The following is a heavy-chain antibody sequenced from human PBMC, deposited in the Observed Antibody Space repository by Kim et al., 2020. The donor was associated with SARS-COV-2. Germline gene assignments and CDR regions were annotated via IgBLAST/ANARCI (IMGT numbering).Heavy chain of an antibody. Sequence: GTNYAQKFQGRVTMTRDTSISTVYLELTSLRSDDTAVYYCARSSLLDFDYWGQGTLVTVSS. CDR3: ARSSLLDFDY. J-gene: IGHJ4*02. CDR2: GT. D-gene: IGHD3-16*02. V-gene: IGHV1-2*02.